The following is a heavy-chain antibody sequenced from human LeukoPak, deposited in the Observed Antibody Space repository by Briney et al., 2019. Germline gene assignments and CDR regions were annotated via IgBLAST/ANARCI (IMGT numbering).Heavy chain of an antibody. D-gene: IGHD5-12*01. CDR1: GYTFTGYY. CDR2: MKPNSGGT. Sequence: ASVKLSCNASGYTFTGYYKHWVRNRHAPGLEWKGRMKPNSGGTNYAQTFLGRVTMTRVKSINNAFMLLRRLVSDDEAADYYATGAHAPWTGYDYSYWGQGTLVTVSS. J-gene: IGHJ4*02. CDR3: ATGAHAPWTGYDYSY. V-gene: IGHV1-2*02.